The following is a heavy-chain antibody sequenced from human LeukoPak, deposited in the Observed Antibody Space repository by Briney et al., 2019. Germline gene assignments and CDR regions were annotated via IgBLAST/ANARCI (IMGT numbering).Heavy chain of an antibody. Sequence: GGSLRLSCAASGFTSSSYSMNWVRQAPGKGLEWVSFISSSSSYIDYADSVKGRFTISRDNAKNSLYLQMNSLRAEDTAVYYCARDRCEMATICRYYYMDVWGKGTTVTVSS. D-gene: IGHD5-24*01. CDR2: ISSSSSYI. CDR3: ARDRCEMATICRYYYMDV. CDR1: GFTSSSYS. V-gene: IGHV3-21*01. J-gene: IGHJ6*03.